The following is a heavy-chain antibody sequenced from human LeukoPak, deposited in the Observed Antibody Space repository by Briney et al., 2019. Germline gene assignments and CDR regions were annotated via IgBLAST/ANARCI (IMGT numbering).Heavy chain of an antibody. CDR1: GFTFNHYW. V-gene: IGHV3-7*01. J-gene: IGHJ4*02. D-gene: IGHD1/OR15-1a*01. CDR3: ARAKQSDY. CDR2: IKQDGSEK. Sequence: GGSLRLSCAASGFTFNHYWMNWVRQAPGKGLEWVANIKQDGSEKYYVDSVKGRFTISRDNAKNSLYPQMNSLRAEDTAVYYCARAKQSDYWGQGTLVTVSS.